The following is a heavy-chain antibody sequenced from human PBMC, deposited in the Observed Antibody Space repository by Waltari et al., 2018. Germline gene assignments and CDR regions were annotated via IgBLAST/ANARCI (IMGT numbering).Heavy chain of an antibody. V-gene: IGHV4-34*01. D-gene: IGHD3-10*01. J-gene: IGHJ5*02. CDR3: VRGAFEFYSSSFGKGGWFDP. Sequence: QVQLQQWGAGLLKPSETLSLSCAVSGGPSSSYSWRWIRQSPRKGLEWIGEINHRGSTNYNPSLRGRVTISVDTSKNQFSLKLSSVTAADTAVYYCVRGAFEFYSSSFGKGGWFDPWGQGTPVTVSS. CDR1: GGPSSSYS. CDR2: INHRGST.